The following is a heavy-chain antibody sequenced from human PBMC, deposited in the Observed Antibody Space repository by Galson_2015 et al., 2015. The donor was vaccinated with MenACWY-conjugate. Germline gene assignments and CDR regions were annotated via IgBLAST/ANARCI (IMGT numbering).Heavy chain of an antibody. CDR3: ARQGGSIGEFFGVVITIDAFDI. J-gene: IGHJ3*02. CDR1: GYSFTSYW. Sequence: QSGAEVKRPGESLKISCTGSGYSFTSYWIGWVRQMPGKGLEWMGIIYPGDSDTRYSPSFQGQVTISADKSISTAYLQWSSLKASDTAMYYCARQGGSIGEFFGVVITIDAFDIWGQGTMVTVSS. D-gene: IGHD3-3*01. V-gene: IGHV5-51*01. CDR2: IYPGDSDT.